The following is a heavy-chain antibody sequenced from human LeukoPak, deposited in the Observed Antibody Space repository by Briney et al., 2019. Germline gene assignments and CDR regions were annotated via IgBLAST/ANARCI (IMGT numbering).Heavy chain of an antibody. V-gene: IGHV1-8*01. J-gene: IGHJ4*02. CDR3: ARIRPVTTGLKGYYFDY. Sequence: ASVKVSCKTSGYTFSSYEINWVRQAPGRGLEWVGWMNPKTGKTAYARNLQGRVTITRDTSISTAYMDLSGLRSEDTAVYYGARIRPVTTGLKGYYFDYWGQGTLVTVSS. CDR1: GYTFSSYE. CDR2: MNPKTGKT. D-gene: IGHD1-1*01.